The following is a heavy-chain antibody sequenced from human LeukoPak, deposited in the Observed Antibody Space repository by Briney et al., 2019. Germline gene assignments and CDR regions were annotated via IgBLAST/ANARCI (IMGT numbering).Heavy chain of an antibody. D-gene: IGHD1-20*01. CDR2: IYYSGST. CDR3: ARQDNWNEGAFDI. Sequence: PSETLSLTCTVSGGSISSSSYYWGWIRQPPGKGLEWIGSIYYSGSTYYNPSLKSRVTISVDTSKNQFSLKLSSVTAADTAVYYCARQDNWNEGAFDIWGQGTMVTVSS. J-gene: IGHJ3*02. V-gene: IGHV4-39*01. CDR1: GGSISSSSYY.